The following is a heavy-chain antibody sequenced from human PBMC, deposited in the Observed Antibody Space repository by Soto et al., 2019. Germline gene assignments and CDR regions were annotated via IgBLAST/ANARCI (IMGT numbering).Heavy chain of an antibody. CDR3: ARDGSRGGMDV. V-gene: IGHV3-33*01. Sequence: QVQLVESGGGVVQPGRSLRLSCAASGFTFSSYGMHWVRQAPGKGLEWVAVIWYDGSNKYYADSVKGRFTISRDNSKNTLYLQMSSLRAEDTAVYYCARDGSRGGMDVWGQGTTVTVSS. J-gene: IGHJ6*02. CDR2: IWYDGSNK. D-gene: IGHD6-13*01. CDR1: GFTFSSYG.